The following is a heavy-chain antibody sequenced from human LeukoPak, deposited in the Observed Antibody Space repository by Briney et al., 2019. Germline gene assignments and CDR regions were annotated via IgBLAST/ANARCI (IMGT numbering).Heavy chain of an antibody. D-gene: IGHD3-22*01. Sequence: ASVRVSCKASGYTFTGDHLHWVRQAPGQGLEWMGWMHPGSGATHYTEKFQGRVTMTRDTSTSTAYMDLSNLRSDDTAVYFCARVVGGGASDSSGYYFNYWGQGTLVTVSS. V-gene: IGHV1-2*02. CDR2: MHPGSGAT. CDR3: ARVVGGGASDSSGYYFNY. CDR1: GYTFTGDH. J-gene: IGHJ4*02.